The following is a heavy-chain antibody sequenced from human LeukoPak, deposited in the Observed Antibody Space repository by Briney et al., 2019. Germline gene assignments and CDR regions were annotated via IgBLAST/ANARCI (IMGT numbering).Heavy chain of an antibody. V-gene: IGHV1-2*02. Sequence: GASVKVSCKASGYTFTGYYMHWVRQAPGQGLEWMGWINPNSGGTNYAQKFQGRVTMTRDTSISTAYMELSRLRSDDTAVYYCARDDYSSSPRGFDPWGQGTLVTVSS. CDR3: ARDDYSSSPRGFDP. CDR2: INPNSGGT. CDR1: GYTFTGYY. D-gene: IGHD6-6*01. J-gene: IGHJ5*02.